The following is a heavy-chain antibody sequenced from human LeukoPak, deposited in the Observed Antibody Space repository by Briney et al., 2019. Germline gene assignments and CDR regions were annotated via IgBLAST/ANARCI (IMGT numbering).Heavy chain of an antibody. CDR3: VRQYYYGSGSTFDP. CDR2: IYTSGST. Sequence: PSETLSLTCTVSGDSISSYYWSWIRQPPGKGLEWIGYIYTSGSTNYNPSLKSRVTISVDTSKNQFSLKLSSVTAADTAVYYCVRQYYYGSGSTFDPWGQGTLVTVSS. J-gene: IGHJ5*02. V-gene: IGHV4-4*09. D-gene: IGHD3-10*01. CDR1: GDSISSYY.